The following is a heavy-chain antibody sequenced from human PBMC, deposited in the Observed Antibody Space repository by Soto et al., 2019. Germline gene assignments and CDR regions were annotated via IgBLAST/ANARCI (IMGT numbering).Heavy chain of an antibody. Sequence: QVQLVQSGAEVKKPGASVKVSCKASGYTFTGYYMHWVRQAPGQGLEWMGWINPNSGGTNYAQKFQGWVTRTRDTSISTAYMELSRLRSDDTAGYYCAKDSSSLGGGMDVWGQGTTVTVSS. J-gene: IGHJ6*02. V-gene: IGHV1-2*04. CDR1: GYTFTGYY. CDR3: AKDSSSLGGGMDV. D-gene: IGHD6-6*01. CDR2: INPNSGGT.